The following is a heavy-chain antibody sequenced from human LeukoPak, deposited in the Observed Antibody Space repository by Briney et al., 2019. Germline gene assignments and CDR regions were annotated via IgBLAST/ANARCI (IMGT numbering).Heavy chain of an antibody. CDR3: VVMAGY. Sequence: GSLRLSCAASGFPFSSYWMSWVRQPPGKGLEWIGSLYYSGSTYYNPSLKSRVTISVDTSKNQFSLKLSSVTAADTAVYYCVVMAGYWGQGTLVTVSS. D-gene: IGHD3-16*02. V-gene: IGHV4-39*01. J-gene: IGHJ4*02. CDR1: GFPFSSYW. CDR2: LYYSGST.